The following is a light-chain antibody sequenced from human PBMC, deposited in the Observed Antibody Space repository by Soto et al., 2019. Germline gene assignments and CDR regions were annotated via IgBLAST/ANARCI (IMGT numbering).Light chain of an antibody. CDR1: QSVSRW. J-gene: IGKJ1*01. CDR3: QQYSNLWT. V-gene: IGKV1-5*01. CDR2: DAS. Sequence: DIQMTQSPSPLSASVGNRVTITCRASQSVSRWLAWYQQKPGKAPKLLIYDASSLESGVPSRFRGSGSGTEFTLTIKSLQPGDSATYYCQQYSNLWTFGQGTKVDIK.